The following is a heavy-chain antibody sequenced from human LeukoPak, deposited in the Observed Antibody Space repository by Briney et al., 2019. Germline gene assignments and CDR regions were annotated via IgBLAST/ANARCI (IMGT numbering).Heavy chain of an antibody. J-gene: IGHJ3*02. CDR2: IYSGGST. Sequence: GGSLRLSCAASGIIVSNNYMSWVRQAPGKGLEWVSVIYSGGSTYYADSVKGRFTISRDNSKNTLYLQMNSLRAEDTAVYYCAKDLGYCSGGSCYSDAFDIWGQGTMVTVSS. CDR3: AKDLGYCSGGSCYSDAFDI. D-gene: IGHD2-15*01. V-gene: IGHV3-66*01. CDR1: GIIVSNNY.